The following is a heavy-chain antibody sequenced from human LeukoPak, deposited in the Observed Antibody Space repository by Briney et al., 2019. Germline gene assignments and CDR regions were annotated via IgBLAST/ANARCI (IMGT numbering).Heavy chain of an antibody. J-gene: IGHJ5*02. Sequence: ASVKVSCKASGYTFTGYYIHWVRQAPGHGLECVGWINPNSGGTNYAQKFQGRVTMTRDTSISTAYMELSRLRSDDTAVYYCARGGSGSYFSWLDPWGQGTLVTVSS. CDR3: ARGGSGSYFSWLDP. V-gene: IGHV1-2*02. CDR2: INPNSGGT. D-gene: IGHD3-10*01. CDR1: GYTFTGYY.